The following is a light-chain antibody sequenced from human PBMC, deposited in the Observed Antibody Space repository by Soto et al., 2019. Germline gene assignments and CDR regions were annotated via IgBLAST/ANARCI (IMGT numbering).Light chain of an antibody. V-gene: IGKV1-39*01. CDR3: QQSYSSPQMYT. J-gene: IGKJ2*01. Sequence: DIQMTQSPSSLSASVGDRVTITCRASQSISSSLNWYQQQPGKAPDLLIYAASNLQSGVPSRFSGSGSGTDFTLTISSLQPEDFETYYCQQSYSSPQMYTFGQGTKLEIK. CDR1: QSISSS. CDR2: AAS.